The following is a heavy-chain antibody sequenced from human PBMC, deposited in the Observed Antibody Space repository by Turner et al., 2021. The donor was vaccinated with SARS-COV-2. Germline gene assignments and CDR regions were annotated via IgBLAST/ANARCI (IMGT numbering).Heavy chain of an antibody. J-gene: IGHJ4*02. V-gene: IGHV4-39*01. D-gene: IGHD2-2*01. CDR3: ARSYHTYYFDY. Sequence: QLQLQESGPGLVKPSETLSLTCTVSGGSITSSTYYWGWIRQPPGKGLDWIGSIFSSGSTYYNPSLKSRVTISVDTSKNQISLKLTSVTAADTAVYYCARSYHTYYFDYWGQGTLGTVSS. CDR1: GGSITSSTYY. CDR2: IFSSGST.